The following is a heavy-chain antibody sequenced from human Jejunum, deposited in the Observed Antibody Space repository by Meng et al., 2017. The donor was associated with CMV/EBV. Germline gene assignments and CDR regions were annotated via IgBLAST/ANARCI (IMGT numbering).Heavy chain of an antibody. CDR1: GFTVNSNF. CDR3: ATEVAVRNYFSYGMDV. D-gene: IGHD3-10*01. J-gene: IGHJ6*02. V-gene: IGHV3-66*02. CDR2: SYSAGMT. Sequence: SGFTVNSNFMAWVRQAPGKGLEWVAVSYSAGMTYYADSVKGRFTISRDNSKNTMYLQMNGLRLEDTAMYYCATEVAVRNYFSYGMDVWGQGTAVTVS.